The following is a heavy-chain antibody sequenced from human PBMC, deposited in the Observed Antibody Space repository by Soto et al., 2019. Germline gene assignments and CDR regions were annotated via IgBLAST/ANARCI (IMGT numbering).Heavy chain of an antibody. CDR2: FYYTGGTYST. D-gene: IGHD5-12*01. Sequence: SETLSLTCTVSGGSISSSGSYWGWVRQPPGKGLEWIVSFYYTGGTYSTYYNPSLKGRVTLSVDTSKNQFSLKLNSVTAADTAVYYCTKLQRRWLNSDYWGQGTLVTVSS. J-gene: IGHJ4*02. V-gene: IGHV4-39*01. CDR3: TKLQRRWLNSDY. CDR1: GGSISSSGSY.